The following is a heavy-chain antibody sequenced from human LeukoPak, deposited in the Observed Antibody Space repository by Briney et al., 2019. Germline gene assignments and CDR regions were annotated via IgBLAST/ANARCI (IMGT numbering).Heavy chain of an antibody. CDR1: GGSISSYY. D-gene: IGHD2-21*02. CDR3: ARVGDCGGDCSHFDY. CDR2: IYYSGST. J-gene: IGHJ4*02. V-gene: IGHV4-59*01. Sequence: SETLSLTCTASGGSISSYYWSWIRQPPGKGLEWIGYIYYSGSTNYNPSLKSRVTISVDTSKNQFSLKLSSVTAADTAVYYCARVGDCGGDCSHFDYWGQGTLVTVSS.